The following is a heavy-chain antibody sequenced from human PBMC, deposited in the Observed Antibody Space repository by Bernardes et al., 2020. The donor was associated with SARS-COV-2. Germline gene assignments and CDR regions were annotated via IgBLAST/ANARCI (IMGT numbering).Heavy chain of an antibody. CDR1: GGYISGHY. Sequence: SETLSLTCTVSGGYISGHYWSWIRQPPGKGLAWIGYFYYSGRTRYHPSLKSRVTMSVDTSKNQFSLKLNSMTASDTAIYYCARRMNGYNDYWGQGIQVTVSS. CDR2: FYYSGRT. J-gene: IGHJ4*02. V-gene: IGHV4-59*08. CDR3: ARRMNGYNDY. D-gene: IGHD1-20*01.